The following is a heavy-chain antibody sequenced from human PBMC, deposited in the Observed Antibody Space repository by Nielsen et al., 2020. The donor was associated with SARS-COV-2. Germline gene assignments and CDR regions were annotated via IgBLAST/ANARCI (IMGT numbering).Heavy chain of an antibody. CDR2: INPSLSST. Sequence: ASVKVSCKASGYSFTSYYIHWVRQAPGQGLEWMGTINPSLSSTEFAQKFQGRVTMTRDTSTSTVYMDLSSLRFEDTAVYYCAREWDDYESSAYDYWGQGTLVTVSS. J-gene: IGHJ4*02. CDR3: AREWDDYESSAYDY. CDR1: GYSFTSYY. V-gene: IGHV1-46*01. D-gene: IGHD3-22*01.